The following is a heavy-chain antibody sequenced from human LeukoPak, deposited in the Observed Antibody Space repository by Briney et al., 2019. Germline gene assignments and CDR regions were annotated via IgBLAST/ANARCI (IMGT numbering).Heavy chain of an antibody. CDR2: IYPGDSDT. CDR1: GYSFTSYW. Sequence: GESLKISCKGSGYSFTSYWIGWVRQMPGKGLEWMGIIYPGDSDTRYSPSFQGQVTISADKSISTAYLQWSSLKASDTAMYYCARADGYNYEVTYQDYWGQGTLVTVSS. CDR3: ARADGYNYEVTYQDY. V-gene: IGHV5-51*01. D-gene: IGHD5-24*01. J-gene: IGHJ4*02.